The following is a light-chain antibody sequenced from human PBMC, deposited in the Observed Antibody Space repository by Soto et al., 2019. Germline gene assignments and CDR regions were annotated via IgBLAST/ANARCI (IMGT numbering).Light chain of an antibody. Sequence: QSVLTQPPSVSGAPGQRVTVSCTGSSSNIGAGYHVHWYQQLPGTAPKLLMYDNDKRPSGVPDRFSASKSGTSASLAITGLQAEDEAGYYCQSYDTNLSGWVFGGGTKLTVL. CDR3: QSYDTNLSGWV. CDR1: SSNIGAGYH. CDR2: DND. V-gene: IGLV1-40*01. J-gene: IGLJ3*02.